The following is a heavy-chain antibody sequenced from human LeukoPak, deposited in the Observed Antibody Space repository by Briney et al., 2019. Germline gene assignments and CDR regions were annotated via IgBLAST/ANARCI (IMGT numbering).Heavy chain of an antibody. J-gene: IGHJ4*02. CDR2: ISGSGGST. V-gene: IGHV3-23*01. CDR1: GFTFSSYA. D-gene: IGHD3-22*01. Sequence: PGGSLRLSCAASGFTFSSYAMSWVRQAPGKGLEWVSAISGSGGSTYYADSVKGRFTIPRDNSKNTLYLQMNSLRAEDTAVYYCAKDRDYYDSSGYLVKFYFDYWGQGTLVTVSS. CDR3: AKDRDYYDSSGYLVKFYFDY.